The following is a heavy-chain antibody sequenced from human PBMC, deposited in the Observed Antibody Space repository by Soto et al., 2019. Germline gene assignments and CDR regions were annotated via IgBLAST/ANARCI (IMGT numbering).Heavy chain of an antibody. CDR3: ARGYSSGWYPSFDY. CDR1: GGSFSGYY. Sequence: SETLSLTCAVYGGSFSGYYWSWIRQPPGKGLEWIGEINHSGSTNYNPSLKSRVTISVDTSKNQFSLKLSSVTAADTAVYYCARGYSSGWYPSFDYWGQGTLVTVSS. CDR2: INHSGST. J-gene: IGHJ4*02. V-gene: IGHV4-34*01. D-gene: IGHD6-19*01.